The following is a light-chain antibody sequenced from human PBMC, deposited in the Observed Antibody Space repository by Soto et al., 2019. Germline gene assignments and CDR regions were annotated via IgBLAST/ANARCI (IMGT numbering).Light chain of an antibody. V-gene: IGLV2-14*01. CDR1: SGDIGDYSY. J-gene: IGLJ1*01. CDR2: DVS. Sequence: QSVLTRPASVSGSPGQSITISCVGTSGDIGDYSYVSWYQQHPGKVPKVIIYDVSNRPSGVSYRFSGTKSGNTASLTVSGLQAEDEADYYCCSYTRSGTLIFGTGTKVTV. CDR3: CSYTRSGTLI.